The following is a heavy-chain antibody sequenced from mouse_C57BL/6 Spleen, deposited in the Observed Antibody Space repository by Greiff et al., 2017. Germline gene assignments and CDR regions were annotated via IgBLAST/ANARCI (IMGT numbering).Heavy chain of an antibody. D-gene: IGHD1-1*01. V-gene: IGHV1-54*01. CDR2: INPGSGGT. CDR3: ARGNYSSSAWFAY. CDR1: GYAFTNYL. Sequence: VQLQQSGAELVRPGTSVKVSCKASGYAFTNYLIEWVKQRPGQGLEWIGVINPGSGGTNYNEKFKGKATLTADKSSSTAYMQLSSLTSEDSAVYFCARGNYSSSAWFAYWGQGTLVTVSA. J-gene: IGHJ3*01.